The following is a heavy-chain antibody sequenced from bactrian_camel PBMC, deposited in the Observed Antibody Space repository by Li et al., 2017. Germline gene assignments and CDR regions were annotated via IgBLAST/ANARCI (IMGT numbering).Heavy chain of an antibody. J-gene: IGHJ4*01. D-gene: IGHD4*01. V-gene: IGHV3S36*01. CDR1: GFIDDYA. CDR2: INSADGT. CDR3: AADVIAAKCRANLTFVYRFDY. Sequence: VQLVESGGGSVQAGETLRLSCTASGFIDDYATGWFRQDPGKGLEWVSYINSADGTYYSDSVKGRFTISKDNAKNTLYLQMNSLIPEDTARYYCAADVIAAKCRANLTFVYRFDYWGHGTQVTVS.